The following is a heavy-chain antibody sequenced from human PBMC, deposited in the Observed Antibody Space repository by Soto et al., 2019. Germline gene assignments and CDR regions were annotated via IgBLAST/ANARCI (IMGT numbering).Heavy chain of an antibody. V-gene: IGHV1-2*04. D-gene: IGHD6-13*01. CDR2: INPNSGGT. CDR3: ARLYSSPGDYYYYGIDV. Sequence: ASVKVSCTASGYTFTGHYMHWVRQTPGQGLEWMGWINPNSGGTNYAQKFQGWVTMTRDTSVSTAYLQWSSLKASDTAMYYCARLYSSPGDYYYYGIDVWGQGTTVTVSS. CDR1: GYTFTGHY. J-gene: IGHJ6*01.